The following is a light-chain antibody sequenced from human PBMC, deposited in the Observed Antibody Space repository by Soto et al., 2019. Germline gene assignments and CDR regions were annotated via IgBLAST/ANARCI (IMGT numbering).Light chain of an antibody. CDR1: QAISSS. J-gene: IGKJ2*01. CDR2: AAS. Sequence: DIQLTQSPSFLSASVGDRVTITCRASQAISSSLAWYQHNPGKAPKLLIYAASTLQNGVPSSFSGSGSGTEFTLTSSSLQPEYFATYYCQHLNDYRYTFGQGTKVEIK. V-gene: IGKV1-9*01. CDR3: QHLNDYRYT.